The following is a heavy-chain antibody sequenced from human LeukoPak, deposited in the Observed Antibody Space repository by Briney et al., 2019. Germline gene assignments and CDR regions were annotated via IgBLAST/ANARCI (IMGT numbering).Heavy chain of an antibody. Sequence: ASVKVSCKASGYTFTSYYMHWVRQAPGQGLEWMGLINPSGGSTSYAQKFQGRVTMTRDTSTSTVYMELSSLRSEDTAVYYCARGQYYYDSSGYDAFDIWGQGTMVTVSS. CDR2: INPSGGST. V-gene: IGHV1-46*01. J-gene: IGHJ3*02. D-gene: IGHD3-22*01. CDR3: ARGQYYYDSSGYDAFDI. CDR1: GYTFTSYY.